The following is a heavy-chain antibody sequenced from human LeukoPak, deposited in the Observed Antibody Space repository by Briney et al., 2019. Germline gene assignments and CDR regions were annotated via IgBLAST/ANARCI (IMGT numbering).Heavy chain of an antibody. J-gene: IGHJ4*02. CDR2: IIPILGIA. D-gene: IGHD3-3*01. CDR1: GGTFSSYA. Sequence: SVKVSCKASGGTFSSYAISRVRQAPGQGLEWMGRIIPILGIANYAQKFQGRVTITADKSTSTAYMELSSLRSEDTAVYYCARTTYYDFWSGYYWGQGTLVTVSS. CDR3: ARTTYYDFWSGYY. V-gene: IGHV1-69*04.